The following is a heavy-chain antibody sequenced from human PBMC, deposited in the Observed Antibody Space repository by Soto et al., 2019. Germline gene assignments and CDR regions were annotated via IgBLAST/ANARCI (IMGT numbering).Heavy chain of an antibody. Sequence: QVQLRESGPGLVEPSDTLSLSCAVSGYSIGSNNWWGWIRQAPGKGLEWIGYIYHSGSTYYNPSLKSRVTMSVERSRNQFSLKVTSVTAADTAVYYCARNQASKTWAMDVWGQGTTVIVSS. CDR1: GYSIGSNNW. J-gene: IGHJ6*02. D-gene: IGHD7-27*01. CDR2: IYHSGST. V-gene: IGHV4-28*01. CDR3: ARNQASKTWAMDV.